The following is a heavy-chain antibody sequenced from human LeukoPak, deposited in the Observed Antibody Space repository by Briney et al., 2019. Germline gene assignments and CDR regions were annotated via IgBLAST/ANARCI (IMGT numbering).Heavy chain of an antibody. CDR3: ARIPQILTGYRDAFDI. CDR2: ISSTSAYI. CDR1: GFALKSYS. J-gene: IGHJ3*02. Sequence: GGSLRLSCAGSGFALKSYSLSWVRQAPGKGLEWVSSISSTSAYIYYADSVKGRFTISRDNVDNVVYLQMNSLGAEDTAVYYCARIPQILTGYRDAFDIWGQGTRVTVS. V-gene: IGHV3-21*01. D-gene: IGHD3-9*01.